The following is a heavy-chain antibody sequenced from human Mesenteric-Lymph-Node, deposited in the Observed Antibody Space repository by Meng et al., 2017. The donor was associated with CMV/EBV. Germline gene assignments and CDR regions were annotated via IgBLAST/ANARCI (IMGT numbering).Heavy chain of an antibody. D-gene: IGHD3-22*01. CDR2: IIPIFGTP. V-gene: IGHV1-69*01. CDR1: GGTFRSYA. CDR3: ARGGDDNTGYYLFDY. Sequence: FGGTFRSYAISWVRQAPGQGLEWMGGIIPIFGTPTYAQTFHGRVTITADESSSTAYMELSSQRSEDTAVYYCARGGDDNTGYYLFDYWGLGTLVTVSS. J-gene: IGHJ4*02.